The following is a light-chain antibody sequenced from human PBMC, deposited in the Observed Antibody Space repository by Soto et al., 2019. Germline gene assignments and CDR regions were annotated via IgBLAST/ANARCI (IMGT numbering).Light chain of an antibody. CDR3: QKYRSVPV. CDR2: AAS. V-gene: IGKV1-27*01. CDR1: QGIRNY. J-gene: IGKJ3*01. Sequence: DIQMTQSPTSLSASVGDRVTITCRASQGIRNYVAWYQQIPGKAPKLLIYAASTLQSGVPSRFSGSGSGTVFTLTINCLQPEDVASYSCQKYRSVPVFGPGTKVEIK.